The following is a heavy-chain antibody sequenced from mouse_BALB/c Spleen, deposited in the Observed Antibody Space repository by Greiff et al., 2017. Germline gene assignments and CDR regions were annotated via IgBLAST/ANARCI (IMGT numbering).Heavy chain of an antibody. CDR2: ISYSGST. CDR3: ASPHYYGSTSWFAY. Sequence: EVKLVESGPSLVKPSQTLSLTCSVTGDSITSGYWNWILKFPGNKLEYMGYISYSGSTYYNPSLKSRISITRDTSKNQYYLQLNSVTTEDTATYYCASPHYYGSTSWFAYWGQGTLVTVSA. CDR1: GDSITSGY. D-gene: IGHD1-1*01. V-gene: IGHV3-8*02. J-gene: IGHJ3*01.